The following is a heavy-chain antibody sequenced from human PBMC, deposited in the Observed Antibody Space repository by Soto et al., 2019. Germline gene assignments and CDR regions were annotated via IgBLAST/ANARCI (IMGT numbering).Heavy chain of an antibody. J-gene: IGHJ5*02. CDR3: ARENTDILTGYPIVWFDP. Sequence: QVQLVQSGPEVKKPGASVKVSCTASGYTFSNHYISWVRLAPGQGFEWMGWISGYNGKTHYAQKVQDRGTMTTDTSTNTAYMELTSLRSDDTAIYYCARENTDILTGYPIVWFDPWGQGTLVTVSS. D-gene: IGHD3-9*01. CDR1: GYTFSNHY. V-gene: IGHV1-18*01. CDR2: ISGYNGKT.